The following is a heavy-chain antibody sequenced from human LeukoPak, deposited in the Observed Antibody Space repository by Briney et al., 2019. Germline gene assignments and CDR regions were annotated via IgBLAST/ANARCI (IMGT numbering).Heavy chain of an antibody. J-gene: IGHJ4*02. CDR1: GGSFSGYY. CDR2: INHSGST. V-gene: IGHV4-34*01. CDR3: ARPRIPGSGSYAGYFDY. D-gene: IGHD3-10*01. Sequence: SETLSFTCAVYGGSFSGYYWSWIRQPPGKGLEWIGEINHSGSTNYNPSLKSRVTISVDTSKNQFSLKLSSVTAADTAVYYCARPRIPGSGSYAGYFDYWGQGTLVTVSS.